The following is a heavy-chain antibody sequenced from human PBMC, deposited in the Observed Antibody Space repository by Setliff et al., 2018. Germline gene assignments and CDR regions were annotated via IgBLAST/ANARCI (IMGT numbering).Heavy chain of an antibody. Sequence: ASVKVSCKASGYTFTSYAMHWVRQAPGQRLEWMGWISAYNGNTNYAQKLQGRVTMTTDTSTSTAYMELRSLRSDDTAVYYCARDPAPRLRFLERFDPWGQGTLVTVSS. CDR1: GYTFTSYA. V-gene: IGHV1-18*01. CDR3: ARDPAPRLRFLERFDP. CDR2: ISAYNGNT. D-gene: IGHD3-3*01. J-gene: IGHJ5*02.